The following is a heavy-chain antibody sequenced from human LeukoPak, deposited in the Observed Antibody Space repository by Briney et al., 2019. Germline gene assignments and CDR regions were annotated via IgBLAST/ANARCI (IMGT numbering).Heavy chain of an antibody. Sequence: PTASVKVSCKPSGYTFTSYDINWVRQATGQGLEWMGWMNPNSGNTGYAQKFQGRVTMIRDTSISTAYMELSSLTSEDTAVYFCARAFDYYGSGTYEKWGQGTLVTVSS. CDR1: GYTFTSYD. CDR3: ARAFDYYGSGTYEK. D-gene: IGHD3-10*01. V-gene: IGHV1-8*01. CDR2: MNPNSGNT. J-gene: IGHJ4*02.